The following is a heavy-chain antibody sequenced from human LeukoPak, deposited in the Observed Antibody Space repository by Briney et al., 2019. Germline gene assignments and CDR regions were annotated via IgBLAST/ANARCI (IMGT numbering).Heavy chain of an antibody. D-gene: IGHD3-10*01. CDR3: AKDMVRGVSYYGMDV. V-gene: IGHV3-9*01. CDR1: GFTFDDYA. Sequence: GRSLRLSCAASGFTFDDYAMHWVRQATGKGLEWVSGISWNSGSIGYADSVKGRFIISRDNAKDSLYLELSSLRAEDTALYYCAKDMVRGVSYYGMDVWGQGTTVTVSS. CDR2: ISWNSGSI. J-gene: IGHJ6*02.